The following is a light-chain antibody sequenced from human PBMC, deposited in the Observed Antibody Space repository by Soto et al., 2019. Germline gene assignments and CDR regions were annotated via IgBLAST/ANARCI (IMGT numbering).Light chain of an antibody. Sequence: QSALTQPASVSGSPGQSITISCTGTSSDVGGYNYVSWYQQHPGKAPNLMIYDVSNRPSGVSNRFSGSKSGNTASLTISGLPAEDEADYYCSSYTSSSTLVVFGGGTKVTVL. J-gene: IGLJ2*01. CDR2: DVS. CDR3: SSYTSSSTLVV. CDR1: SSDVGGYNY. V-gene: IGLV2-14*01.